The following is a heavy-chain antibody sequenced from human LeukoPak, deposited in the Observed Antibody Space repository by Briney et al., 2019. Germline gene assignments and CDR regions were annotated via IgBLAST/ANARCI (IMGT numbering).Heavy chain of an antibody. V-gene: IGHV4-30-2*01. CDR2: IYHSGST. J-gene: IGHJ4*02. D-gene: IGHD3-22*01. Sequence: SQTLSLTCAVSGGSISSGGYSWSWIRQPPGKGLEWIGYIYHSGSTYYNPSLKSRVTISVDRSKNQFSLKLSSVTAADTAVYYCASSVTMTPFRWYYFDYWGQGTLVTVSS. CDR3: ASSVTMTPFRWYYFDY. CDR1: GGSISSGGYS.